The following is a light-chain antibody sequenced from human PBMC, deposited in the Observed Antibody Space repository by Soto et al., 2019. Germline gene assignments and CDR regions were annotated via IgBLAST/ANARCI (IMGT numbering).Light chain of an antibody. CDR1: QSVSSN. CDR3: QQSYSIPYT. V-gene: IGKV3-15*01. CDR2: GAS. J-gene: IGKJ2*01. Sequence: EIVMTQSPATLSVSPGERATLSCRASQSVSSNLAWYQQKPGQAPRLLIYGASSLQSGVPSRFSGSGSGTDFTLTISSLQPEDFATYYCQQSYSIPYTFGQGTKLEIK.